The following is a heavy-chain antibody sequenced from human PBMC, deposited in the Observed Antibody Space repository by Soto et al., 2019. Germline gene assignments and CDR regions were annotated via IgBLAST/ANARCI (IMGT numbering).Heavy chain of an antibody. Sequence: QVQLQESGPGLVKPSQTLSLTCTVSGGSISSGDYYWSWIRQPPGKGLEWIGYIYYSGSTYYNPSLKRRVTISVDTSKNQFSLKLSSVTAADTAVYYGASSYGGNSGGGYFDLWGRGTLVTVSS. CDR2: IYYSGST. V-gene: IGHV4-30-4*01. CDR3: ASSYGGNSGGGYFDL. CDR1: GGSISSGDYY. J-gene: IGHJ2*01. D-gene: IGHD2-21*02.